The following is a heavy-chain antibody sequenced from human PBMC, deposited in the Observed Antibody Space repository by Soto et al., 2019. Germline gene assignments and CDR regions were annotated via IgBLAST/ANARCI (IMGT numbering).Heavy chain of an antibody. Sequence: SETLSLTCTVSGGSMRNYFWTWIRQTPGKGLEWIGYIHYSGTTSFFPSYNPSLRSRVTISEDTSKNQFSLKLLSVTTADTAVYFCAAGEASSRNLAPYYLDYWGQGTLVTVSS. V-gene: IGHV4-59*01. CDR1: GGSMRNYF. D-gene: IGHD6-13*01. CDR2: IHYSGTT. CDR3: AAGEASSRNLAPYYLDY. J-gene: IGHJ4*02.